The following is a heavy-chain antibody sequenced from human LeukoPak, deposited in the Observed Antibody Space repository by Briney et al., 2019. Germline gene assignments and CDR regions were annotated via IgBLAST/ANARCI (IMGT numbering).Heavy chain of an antibody. CDR2: IHYSGST. CDR3: WRPHCSNSVCSSSRVDF. J-gene: IGHJ4*02. D-gene: IGHD2-8*01. CDR1: GGSMTSNNYY. Sequence: TSETLSLTCTVSGGSMTSNNYYWGWIRQPPGKGLEWIGNIHYSGSTYYSPSLKNRVTISVDTSRNQFSLRLKSVTAADTAVYYCWRPHCSNSVCSSSRVDFWGQGTLVTVSS. V-gene: IGHV4-39*01.